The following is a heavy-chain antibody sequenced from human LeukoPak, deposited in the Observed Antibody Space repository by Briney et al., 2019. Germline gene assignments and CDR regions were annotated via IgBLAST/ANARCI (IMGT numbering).Heavy chain of an antibody. CDR3: ARARRVVVGTYYYYYGMDV. CDR2: INHSGST. V-gene: IGHV4-34*01. CDR1: GGSFSGYY. Sequence: PSETLSLTCAVYGGSFSGYYWSWIRQPPGKGLEWIGEINHSGSTNYNPSLKSRVTISVDTSKNQFSLKLSSVTAADTAVHYCARARRVVVGTYYYYYGMDVWGQGTTVSVSS. D-gene: IGHD2-15*01. J-gene: IGHJ6*02.